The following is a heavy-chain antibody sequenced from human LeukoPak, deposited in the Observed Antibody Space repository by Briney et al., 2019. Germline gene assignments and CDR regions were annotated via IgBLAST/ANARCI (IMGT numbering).Heavy chain of an antibody. CDR3: TRDSGTYNWFDP. CDR1: GSTFSDSA. D-gene: IGHD1-26*01. Sequence: GESLQISCVASGSTFSDSAIHWVRQSSGKGLEWIGHMDKETNLYATALAASVKGRFTVSRDDSKNTAHLHMNSLKTEDTALYYCTRDSGTYNWFDPWGQGTLVTVSS. V-gene: IGHV3-73*01. CDR2: MDKETNLYAT. J-gene: IGHJ5*02.